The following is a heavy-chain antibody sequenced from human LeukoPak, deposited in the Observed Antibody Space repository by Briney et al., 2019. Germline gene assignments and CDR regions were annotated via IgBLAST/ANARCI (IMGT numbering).Heavy chain of an antibody. CDR3: ARMPDILTGLDS. Sequence: TSETLSLTCTVSGGSISSYYWSWIRQPPGKGLEWIGYIYYSGSTNYNPSLKSRVTISVDTSKNQFSLKLSSVTAADTAVYYCARMPDILTGLDSWGQGTLVTVSS. J-gene: IGHJ4*02. CDR2: IYYSGST. CDR1: GGSISSYY. D-gene: IGHD3-9*01. V-gene: IGHV4-59*01.